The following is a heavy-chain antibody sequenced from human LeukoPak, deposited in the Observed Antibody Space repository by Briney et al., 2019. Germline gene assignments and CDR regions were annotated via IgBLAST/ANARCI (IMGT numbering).Heavy chain of an antibody. CDR2: ISAYNGNT. D-gene: IGHD6-19*01. CDR1: GYTFADYY. Sequence: GASVKVSCKASGYTFADYYIHWVRQAPGQGLEWMGWISAYNGNTNYAQKLQGRVTMTTDTSTSTAYMELRSLRSDDTAVYYCAREASSGWYLYYYYYMDVWGKGTTVTISS. J-gene: IGHJ6*03. CDR3: AREASSGWYLYYYYYMDV. V-gene: IGHV1-18*04.